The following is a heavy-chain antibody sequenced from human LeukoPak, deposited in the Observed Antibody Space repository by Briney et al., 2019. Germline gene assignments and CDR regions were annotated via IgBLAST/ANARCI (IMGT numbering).Heavy chain of an antibody. V-gene: IGHV4-4*02. Sequence: SETLSLTCTVSGDSIDSLDLWSWIRQPPGKGLEWIGEINHSGSTNYNPSLKSRVTISVDTSKNQFSLKLSSVTAADTAVYYCAREDCSSTSCYRGYDYWGQGTLVTVSS. D-gene: IGHD2-2*01. CDR1: GDSIDSLD. CDR3: AREDCSSTSCYRGYDY. CDR2: INHSGST. J-gene: IGHJ4*02.